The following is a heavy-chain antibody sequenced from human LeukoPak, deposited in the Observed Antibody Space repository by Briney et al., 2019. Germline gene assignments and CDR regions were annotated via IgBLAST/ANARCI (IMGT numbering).Heavy chain of an antibody. J-gene: IGHJ3*02. Sequence: GGSLRLSCAASGFIFSTYAMHWVRQAPGKGLEFVSAISRNGGNAYYANSVKGRFTISRDNSKNTLYLQMGSLRADDMAVYYCARVKVYGGFDIWGQGTMVTVSS. CDR3: ARVKVYGGFDI. CDR2: ISRNGGNA. D-gene: IGHD4-23*01. CDR1: GFIFSTYA. V-gene: IGHV3-64*01.